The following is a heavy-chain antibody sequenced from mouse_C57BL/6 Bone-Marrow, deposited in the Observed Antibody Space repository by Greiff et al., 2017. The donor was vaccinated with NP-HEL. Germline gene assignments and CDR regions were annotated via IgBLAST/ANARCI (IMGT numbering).Heavy chain of an antibody. CDR3: ARSGDWDRFAY. CDR1: GYTFTDYN. J-gene: IGHJ3*01. Sequence: EVKLMESGPELVKPGASVKIPCKASGYTFTDYNMDWVKQSHGKSLEWIGDINPNNGGTIYNQKFKGKATLTVDKSSSTAYMELRSLTSEDTAAYYCARSGDWDRFAYWGQGTLVTVSA. V-gene: IGHV1-18*01. CDR2: INPNNGGT. D-gene: IGHD4-1*01.